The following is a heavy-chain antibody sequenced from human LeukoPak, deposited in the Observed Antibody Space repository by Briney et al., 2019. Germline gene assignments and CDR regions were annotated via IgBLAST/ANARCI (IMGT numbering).Heavy chain of an antibody. Sequence: SETLSLTCGVYGESFSGYDWSWIRQHPGKGLEWIGYIYYSGSTYYNPSLKSRVTISVDTSKNQFSLKLSSVTAADTAVYYCATYYYDSSGYYSDYWGQGTLVTVSS. J-gene: IGHJ4*02. CDR2: IYYSGST. CDR3: ATYYYDSSGYYSDY. V-gene: IGHV4-31*11. CDR1: GESFSGYD. D-gene: IGHD3-22*01.